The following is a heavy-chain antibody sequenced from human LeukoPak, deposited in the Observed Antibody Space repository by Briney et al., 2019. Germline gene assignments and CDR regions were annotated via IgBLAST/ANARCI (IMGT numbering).Heavy chain of an antibody. D-gene: IGHD1-26*01. CDR1: GYSFTSYY. Sequence: ASVKVSCKASGYSFTSYYMHGVRQAPGQGLEWMGIINPSGGSTGYAQKFQGRVTMTRDTSTRTVYMELSSLRAEDAEVYFCTRDRGSSRGHHYFDNWGQGTLVTVSS. CDR2: INPSGGST. CDR3: TRDRGSSRGHHYFDN. J-gene: IGHJ4*02. V-gene: IGHV1-46*01.